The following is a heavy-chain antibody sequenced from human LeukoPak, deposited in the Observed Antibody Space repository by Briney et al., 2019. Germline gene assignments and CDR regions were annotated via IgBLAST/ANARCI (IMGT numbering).Heavy chain of an antibody. CDR2: ISSSGTTI. CDR1: GFTFSSYE. D-gene: IGHD1-26*01. CDR3: ARSSGTFHFDY. J-gene: IGHJ4*02. Sequence: GGSLRLSCAASGFTFSSYEMNWVRQAPGKGLEWVSYISSSGTTIYYADSVKGRFTISRDNAKNSLFLQVNSLRAEDTAVYYCARSSGTFHFDYWGQGTLVTVSS. V-gene: IGHV3-48*03.